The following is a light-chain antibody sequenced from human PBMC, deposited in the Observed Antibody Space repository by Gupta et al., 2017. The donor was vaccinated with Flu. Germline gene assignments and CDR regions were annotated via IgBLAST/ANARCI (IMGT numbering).Light chain of an antibody. Sequence: SPSTLSLSPGERATLSCRASQSVSSYLAWYQQKPGQAPRLLIYDASNRATGIPARFSGSGSGTDFTLTISSLEPEDFAVYYCQQRSNRITFGQGTRLEIK. CDR3: QQRSNRIT. V-gene: IGKV3-11*01. J-gene: IGKJ5*01. CDR1: QSVSSY. CDR2: DAS.